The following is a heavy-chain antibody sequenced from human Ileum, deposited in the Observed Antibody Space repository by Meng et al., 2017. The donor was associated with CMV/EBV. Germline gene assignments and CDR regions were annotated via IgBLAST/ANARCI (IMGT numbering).Heavy chain of an antibody. D-gene: IGHD6-19*01. CDR1: GYTFSDYY. V-gene: IGHV1-2*02. CDR3: VRSSGWSLFDY. Sequence: QGQLMQVGAWVKEPGASVKVSCKTSGYTFSDYYMHWVRQAPGQGLEWMGWIRSDGSATNYAQKLRDRVTMTRDASVSTAYMELSGLTSDDTAVYFCVRSSGWSLFDYWGPGALVTVSS. J-gene: IGHJ4*02. CDR2: IRSDGSAT.